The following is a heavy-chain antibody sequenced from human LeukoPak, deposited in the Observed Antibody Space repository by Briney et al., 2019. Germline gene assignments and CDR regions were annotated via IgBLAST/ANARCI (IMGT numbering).Heavy chain of an antibody. CDR3: ARDMVAATRGHYQIWKFDY. J-gene: IGHJ4*02. CDR1: GYTFTGYY. Sequence: ASVTVSCKASGYTFTGYYMHWVRQAPGQGLEWMGWINPNSGGTNYAQKFQGRVTMTRDTSISTAYMELSRLRSDDTAVYYCARDMVAATRGHYQIWKFDYWGQGTLVTVSS. D-gene: IGHD2-15*01. CDR2: INPNSGGT. V-gene: IGHV1-2*02.